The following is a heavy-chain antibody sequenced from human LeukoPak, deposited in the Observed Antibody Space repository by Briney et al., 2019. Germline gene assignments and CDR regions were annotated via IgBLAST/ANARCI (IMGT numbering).Heavy chain of an antibody. J-gene: IGHJ6*03. CDR2: IYYSGST. Sequence: SQTLSLTCTVSGGSISSGSYYWRWIRQPPGKGLEWIGYIYYSGSTNYNPSLKSRVTISVDTSKNQFSLKLSSVTAADTAVYYCARKVVTEGYYYYYYMDVWGKGTTVTISS. D-gene: IGHD2-21*02. V-gene: IGHV4-61*01. CDR1: GGSISSGSYY. CDR3: ARKVVTEGYYYYYYMDV.